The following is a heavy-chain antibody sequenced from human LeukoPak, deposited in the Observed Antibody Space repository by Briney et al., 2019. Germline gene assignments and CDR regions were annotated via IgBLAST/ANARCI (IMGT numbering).Heavy chain of an antibody. CDR3: ARVGSSWQPFDY. D-gene: IGHD6-13*01. CDR1: GFTFSSYG. CDR2: IRYDGSNK. V-gene: IGHV3-30*02. Sequence: PGGSLRLSCAASGFTFSSYGMHWVRQAPGKGLEWVAFIRYDGSNKYYADSVKGRFTTSRDNSKNTLYLQMNSLRAEDTAVYYCARVGSSWQPFDYWGQGTLVTVSS. J-gene: IGHJ4*02.